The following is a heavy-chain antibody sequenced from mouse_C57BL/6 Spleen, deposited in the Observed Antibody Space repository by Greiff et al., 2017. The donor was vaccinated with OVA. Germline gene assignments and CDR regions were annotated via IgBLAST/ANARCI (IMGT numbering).Heavy chain of an antibody. CDR1: GFTFSSSA. Sequence: EVHLVESGGGLVKPGGSLKLSCAASGFTFSSSAMSWVRQTPEKRLEWVATISDGGSYTYYPDNVKGRFTISRDNAKNHLYLQMSHLKSEDTAMYYCARGGDDYDWYFDVWGTGTTVTVSS. D-gene: IGHD2-4*01. CDR2: ISDGGSYT. V-gene: IGHV5-4*01. J-gene: IGHJ1*03. CDR3: ARGGDDYDWYFDV.